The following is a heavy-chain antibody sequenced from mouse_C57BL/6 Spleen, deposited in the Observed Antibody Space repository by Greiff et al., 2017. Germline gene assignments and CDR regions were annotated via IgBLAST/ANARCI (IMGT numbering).Heavy chain of an antibody. Sequence: EVQVVESGPGLVKPSQSLSLTCSVTGFSITSGYYWNFLRQFQGNILEWMNYINYDGSNNDIPSFKNRISITRDTSKNQLFLKLSSVNTEDTATYYCASYDYGAAWFADWGQGTLVTVSA. CDR2: INYDGSN. J-gene: IGHJ3*01. CDR3: ASYDYGAAWFAD. V-gene: IGHV3-6*01. CDR1: GFSITSGYY. D-gene: IGHD2-4*01.